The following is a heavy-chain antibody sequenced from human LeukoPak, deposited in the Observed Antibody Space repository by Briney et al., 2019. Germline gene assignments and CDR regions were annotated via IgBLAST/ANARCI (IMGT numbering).Heavy chain of an antibody. V-gene: IGHV4-34*01. J-gene: IGHJ2*01. CDR1: GGSFSGYY. D-gene: IGHD2-2*01. CDR2: INDSGST. Sequence: PSETLSLTCAVYGGSFSGYYWSWIRQPPGKGLEWIGEINDSGSTNYNPSLKSRVTISVDTSKNQFSLKLSSVTAADTAVYYCARALTIVPAAMRAYWYFDLWGRGTLVTVSS. CDR3: ARALTIVPAAMRAYWYFDL.